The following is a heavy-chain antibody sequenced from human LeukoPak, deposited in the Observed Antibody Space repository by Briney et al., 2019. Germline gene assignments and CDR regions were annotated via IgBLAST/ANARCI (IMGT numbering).Heavy chain of an antibody. CDR3: ARDRGPEWELRDY. CDR2: ISTTGSSI. CDR1: GFTFSSYG. J-gene: IGHJ4*02. Sequence: GGTLRLSCAASGFTFSSYGMSWVRQAPGKGLEWVSYISTTGSSIYYADSVKGRFTISRDNVKNLLYLQMNSLRAEDTAVYYCARDRGPEWELRDYWGQGTLVTVSS. D-gene: IGHD1-26*01. V-gene: IGHV3-48*04.